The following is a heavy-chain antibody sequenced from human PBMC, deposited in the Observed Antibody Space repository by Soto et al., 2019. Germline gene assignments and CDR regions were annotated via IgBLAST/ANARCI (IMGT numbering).Heavy chain of an antibody. CDR1: GLNFGDDS. CDR2: ITYDGTTK. J-gene: IGHJ6*02. V-gene: IGHV3-30-3*01. D-gene: IGHD3-3*01. Sequence: GGSLRLSCAASGLNFGDDSLHWVRQAPGKGLEWVAVITYDGTTKYYADSVRGRFTISRDNSKSTLYLHMDSLIGTDTAVYYCARDVGTQMDFWTTSGMDVWGQGTTVTVSS. CDR3: ARDVGTQMDFWTTSGMDV.